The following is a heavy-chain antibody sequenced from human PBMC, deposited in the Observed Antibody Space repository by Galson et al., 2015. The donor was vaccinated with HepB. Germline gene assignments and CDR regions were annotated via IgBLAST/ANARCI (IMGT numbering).Heavy chain of an antibody. V-gene: IGHV3-33*01. CDR3: ARSEIGYCSSTSCHGWFDP. J-gene: IGHJ5*02. Sequence: SLRLSCAASGFTFSSYGMHWVRQAPGKGLEWVAVIWYDGSNKYYADSVKGRFTISRDNSKNTLYLQMNSLRAEDTAVYYCARSEIGYCSSTSCHGWFDPWGQGTLVTVSS. CDR2: IWYDGSNK. D-gene: IGHD2-2*01. CDR1: GFTFSSYG.